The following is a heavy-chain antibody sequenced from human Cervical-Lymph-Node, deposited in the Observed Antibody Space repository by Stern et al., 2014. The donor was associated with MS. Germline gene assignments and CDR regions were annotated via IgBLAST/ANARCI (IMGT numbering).Heavy chain of an antibody. CDR3: ARGSGDNWFGP. Sequence: QLVQSGAEVKKPGSSVKVSCKSSGGISWGRQAPGQGLEWMGGVIPFVGTSNYAQKFQGRVTITADTSTNTTYLHLSRLTSADTAVYYCARGSGDNWFGPWGQGTLVTVSS. V-gene: IGHV1-69*06. J-gene: IGHJ5*02. D-gene: IGHD3-10*01. CDR2: VIPFVGTS. CDR1: GG.